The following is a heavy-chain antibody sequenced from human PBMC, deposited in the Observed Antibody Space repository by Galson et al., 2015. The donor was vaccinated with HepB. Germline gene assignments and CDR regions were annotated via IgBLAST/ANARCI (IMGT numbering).Heavy chain of an antibody. V-gene: IGHV3-15*01. D-gene: IGHD1-26*01. CDR2: IKSKVDGGTT. Sequence: SLRLSCAASGFTFRNAWMSWVRQAPGKGLEWIGRIKSKVDGGTTDHPTTVKGRFSISRDDSRNKLFLQINSLKTEDTGVYYCATDYSGSYYPLDYWGQGTLVTVSS. J-gene: IGHJ4*02. CDR3: ATDYSGSYYPLDY. CDR1: GFTFRNAW.